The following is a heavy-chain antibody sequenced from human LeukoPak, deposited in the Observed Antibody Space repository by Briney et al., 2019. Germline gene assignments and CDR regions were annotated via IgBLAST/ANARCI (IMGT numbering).Heavy chain of an antibody. Sequence: SETLSLTCVVYGGSFSGYYWSWIRQPPGKGLEWIGEINHSGSTDYNPSLKSRVTISVDTSKNQFSLKLSSVTAADTAVYYCARGGGYYWNWGQGTLVTVSS. V-gene: IGHV4-34*01. J-gene: IGHJ4*02. CDR2: INHSGST. CDR1: GGSFSGYY. D-gene: IGHD3-22*01. CDR3: ARGGGYYWN.